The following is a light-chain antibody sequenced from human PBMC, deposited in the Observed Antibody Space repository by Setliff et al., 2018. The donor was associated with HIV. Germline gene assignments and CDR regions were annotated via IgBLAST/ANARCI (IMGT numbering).Light chain of an antibody. Sequence: QSALTQPASVSGSPGQSITISCTGTSSDVGGYSYVSWYQQHPGKAPKLIIYEVRNRPSGVSNRFSGSKSGNTASLTISGLQAEDEADYYCSSYGGYNNVLFGGGTKVTVL. CDR1: SSDVGGYSY. V-gene: IGLV2-14*01. J-gene: IGLJ2*01. CDR2: EVR. CDR3: SSYGGYNNVL.